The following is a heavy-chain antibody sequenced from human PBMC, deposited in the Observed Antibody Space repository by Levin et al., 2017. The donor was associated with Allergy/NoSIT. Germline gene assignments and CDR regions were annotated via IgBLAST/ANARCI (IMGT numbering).Heavy chain of an antibody. CDR2: ISTDGSST. V-gene: IGHV3-74*01. D-gene: IGHD3-10*01. J-gene: IGHJ3*02. Sequence: QAGGSLRLSCAASGFTFSSHWMHWVRQAPAKGLVWVSRISTDGSSTFYADSVKGRFTISRDNAKNTLFLQMNSLIAEDTAVYYCARVTAVQGVILPGPFDIWGQGTMVTVSS. CDR3: ARVTAVQGVILPGPFDI. CDR1: GFTFSSHW.